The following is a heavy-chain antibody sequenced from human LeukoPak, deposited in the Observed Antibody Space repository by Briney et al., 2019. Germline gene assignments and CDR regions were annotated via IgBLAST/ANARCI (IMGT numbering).Heavy chain of an antibody. CDR2: IKQDGSEK. CDR1: GFTFSSYW. Sequence: PGGSLRLSCAASGFTFSSYWMSWVRQAPGKGLEWVANIKQDGSEKYYVDSVKGRFTISRDNAKNSLYLQMNSLRAEDTALYYCAKDKGYCSGGSCEGYFDYWGQGTLVTVSS. J-gene: IGHJ4*02. V-gene: IGHV3-7*03. CDR3: AKDKGYCSGGSCEGYFDY. D-gene: IGHD2-15*01.